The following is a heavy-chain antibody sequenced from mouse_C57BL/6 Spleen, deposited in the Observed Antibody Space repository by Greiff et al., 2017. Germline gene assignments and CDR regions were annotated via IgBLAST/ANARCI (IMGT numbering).Heavy chain of an antibody. J-gene: IGHJ2*01. Sequence: QVQLQQSGPELVKPGASVKISCKASGYAFSSSWMNWVKQRPGKGLEWIGRIYPGDGDTNYNGKFKGKATLTADKSSSTAYMQLSSLTSEDSAVYFCARSGNSYGYFDYWGQGTTLTVAS. V-gene: IGHV1-82*01. CDR2: IYPGDGDT. CDR1: GYAFSSSW. D-gene: IGHD2-12*01. CDR3: ARSGNSYGYFDY.